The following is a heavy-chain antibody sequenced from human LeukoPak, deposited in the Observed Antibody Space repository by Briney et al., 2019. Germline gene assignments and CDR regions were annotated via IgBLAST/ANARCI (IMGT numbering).Heavy chain of an antibody. Sequence: GASVKVSFKTSGFTFNTYGIAWVRQAPGQGLEWMGIINPSAGSTSYAQKFQGRLTMTRDTSTSTVYMELSSLRSDDTAVYHCARASSGAGNQYYYMDVWGKGTTVTVSS. CDR1: GFTFNTYG. CDR3: ARASSGAGNQYYYMDV. CDR2: INPSAGST. J-gene: IGHJ6*03. V-gene: IGHV1-46*02. D-gene: IGHD3-10*01.